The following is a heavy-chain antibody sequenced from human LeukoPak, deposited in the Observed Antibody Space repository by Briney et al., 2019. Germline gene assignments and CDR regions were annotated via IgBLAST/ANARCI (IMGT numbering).Heavy chain of an antibody. V-gene: IGHV4-61*01. CDR2: IYYSGST. J-gene: IGHJ3*02. D-gene: IGHD6-19*01. CDR3: ARSPYSSGWYAFDI. CDR1: GGSVSSGSYY. Sequence: SETLSLTCTVSGGSVSSGSYYWSWIRQSPGKGLEWIGYIYYSGSTNYNPSLKSRVTISVDTSKNQFSLKLSSVTAADTAVYYCARSPYSSGWYAFDIWGQGTMVTVSS.